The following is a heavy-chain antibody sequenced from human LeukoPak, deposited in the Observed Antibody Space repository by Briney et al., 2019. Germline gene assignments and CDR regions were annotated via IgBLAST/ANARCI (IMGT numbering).Heavy chain of an antibody. CDR2: ISSSSSYI. J-gene: IGHJ4*02. CDR1: GFTFGSYS. CDR3: ARRRGVGSYYFDY. D-gene: IGHD1-26*01. V-gene: IGHV3-21*01. Sequence: GSLRLSCAASGFTFGSYSMNWVRQAPGKGLEWVSSISSSSSYIYYADSVKGRFTISRDNAKNSLYLQMNSLRAEDTAVYYCARRRGVGSYYFDYWGQGTLVTVSS.